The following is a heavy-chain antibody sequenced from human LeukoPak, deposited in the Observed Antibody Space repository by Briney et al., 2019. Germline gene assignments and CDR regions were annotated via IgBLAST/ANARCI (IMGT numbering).Heavy chain of an antibody. J-gene: IGHJ4*02. CDR1: GFTFSSYG. CDR2: IRYDGSNK. CDR3: TTTITMRVVAQEVDY. V-gene: IGHV3-30*02. Sequence: PPGGSLRLSCAASGFTFSSYGMHWVRQAPGKGLEWVAFIRYDGSNKYYADSVKGRFTISRDNSKNTLYLQMKSLRAEDTAVYYCTTTITMRVVAQEVDYWGQGTLVTVSS. D-gene: IGHD3-22*01.